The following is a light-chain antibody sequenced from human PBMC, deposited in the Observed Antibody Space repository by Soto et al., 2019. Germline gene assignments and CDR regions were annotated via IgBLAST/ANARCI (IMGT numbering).Light chain of an antibody. CDR3: LQRSDWPIT. Sequence: EIVLTQSPATLSLSPGERATLSCRASQNIRTYLAWYQQKPGQAPRLLIYDASNRATGVPARFSGSGSGTDFTLTISSLEPEDFAVYYCLQRSDWPITFGQGTRLE. CDR2: DAS. CDR1: QNIRTY. J-gene: IGKJ5*01. V-gene: IGKV3-11*01.